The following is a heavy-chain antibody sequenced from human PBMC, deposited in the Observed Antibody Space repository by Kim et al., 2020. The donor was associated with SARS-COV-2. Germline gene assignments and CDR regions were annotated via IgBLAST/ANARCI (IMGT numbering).Heavy chain of an antibody. V-gene: IGHV4-34*01. D-gene: IGHD6-19*01. CDR1: GGSFSEYY. Sequence: SETLSLTCAVYGGSFSEYYWTWIRQPPGKGLEWIGEIDHSGSTQYKPSLKSRVMISIDTSENQFSLKLKSMPAADTAVYYCARRRAVAGKGGIAAYYFYYYGLDVWGQGTTVTVS. CDR2: IDHSGST. J-gene: IGHJ6*02. CDR3: ARRRAVAGKGGIAAYYFYYYGLDV.